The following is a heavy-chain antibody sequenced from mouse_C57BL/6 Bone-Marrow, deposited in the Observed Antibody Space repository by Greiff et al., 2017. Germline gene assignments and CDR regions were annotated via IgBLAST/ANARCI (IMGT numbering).Heavy chain of an antibody. CDR1: GFTFSSYG. CDR2: ISSGGSYT. CDR3: AREWGFDY. J-gene: IGHJ2*01. Sequence: DVMLVESGGDLVKPGGSLKLSCAASGFTFSSYGMSWVRQTPDKRLEWVATISSGGSYTYYPDSVKGRFTISRDNAKNTLYLQMSSLKSEDTSMYYCAREWGFDYWGKGTTLTVSS. V-gene: IGHV5-6*02.